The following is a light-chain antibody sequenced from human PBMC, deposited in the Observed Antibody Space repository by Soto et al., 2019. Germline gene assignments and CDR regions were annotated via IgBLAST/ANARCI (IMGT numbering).Light chain of an antibody. J-gene: IGLJ2*01. Sequence: QSVLTQPPSASGTPGQRVTISCSGSSSNIGTNTVIWYQQLPGAAPKLLIYSDNQRPSGVPDRFAGSKSGTSASLAISGLQSEEEADYYCAAWDGSLVVFGGGTKVTVL. CDR3: AAWDGSLVV. V-gene: IGLV1-44*01. CDR2: SDN. CDR1: SSNIGTNT.